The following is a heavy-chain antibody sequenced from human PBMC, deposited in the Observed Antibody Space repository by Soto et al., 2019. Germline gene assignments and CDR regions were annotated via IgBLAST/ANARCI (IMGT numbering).Heavy chain of an antibody. Sequence: AGVSLRLSCLASRFTFSNYAMHWVRQAPGKGLEYVSTISSNGDSTYYADSVKGRFTISRDNSKNTLYLQMSSLRAEDTAVYYCVKYYYDSSGYYGLNAFDIWGQGTMVTVSS. V-gene: IGHV3-64D*06. D-gene: IGHD3-22*01. J-gene: IGHJ3*02. CDR2: ISSNGDST. CDR1: RFTFSNYA. CDR3: VKYYYDSSGYYGLNAFDI.